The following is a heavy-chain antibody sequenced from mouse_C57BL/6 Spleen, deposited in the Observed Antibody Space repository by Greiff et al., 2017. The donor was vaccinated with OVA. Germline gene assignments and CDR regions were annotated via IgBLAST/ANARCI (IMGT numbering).Heavy chain of an antibody. D-gene: IGHD2-5*01. CDR3: ARGAYYSNLYAMDY. V-gene: IGHV1-81*01. CDR1: GYTFTSYG. Sequence: QVQLQQSGAELARPGASVKLSCKASGYTFTSYGISWVKQRTGQGLEWIGEIYPRSGNTYYNEKFKGKATLTADKSSSTAYMELRSLTSEDSAVYFCARGAYYSNLYAMDYWGQGTSVTVSS. CDR2: IYPRSGNT. J-gene: IGHJ4*01.